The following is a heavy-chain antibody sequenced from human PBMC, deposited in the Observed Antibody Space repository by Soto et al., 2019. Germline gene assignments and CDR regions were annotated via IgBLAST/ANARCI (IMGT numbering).Heavy chain of an antibody. D-gene: IGHD2-15*01. CDR2: IIPIFGTA. J-gene: IGHJ6*02. Sequence: GASVKVCCKASGGTFSSYAISWVRQAPGQGLEWMGGIIPIFGTANYAQKFQGRVTITADESTSTAYMELSSLRSEDTAVYYCARDREDIQGVYYYYGMDVWGQGTTVTVSS. CDR1: GGTFSSYA. CDR3: ARDREDIQGVYYYYGMDV. V-gene: IGHV1-69*13.